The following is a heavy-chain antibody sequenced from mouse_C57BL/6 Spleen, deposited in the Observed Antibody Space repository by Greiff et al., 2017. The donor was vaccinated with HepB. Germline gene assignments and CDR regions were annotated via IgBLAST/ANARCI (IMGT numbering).Heavy chain of an antibody. CDR2: INYDGSST. D-gene: IGHD2-4*01. CDR1: GFTFSDYY. J-gene: IGHJ4*01. V-gene: IGHV5-16*01. Sequence: EVQLVESEGGLVQPGSSMKLSCTASGFTFSDYYMAWVRQVPEKGLEWVANINYDGSSTYYLDSLKSRFIISRDNAKNILYLQMSSLKSEDTATYYCAREGAYDYDGYYYAMDYWGQGTSVTVSS. CDR3: AREGAYDYDGYYYAMDY.